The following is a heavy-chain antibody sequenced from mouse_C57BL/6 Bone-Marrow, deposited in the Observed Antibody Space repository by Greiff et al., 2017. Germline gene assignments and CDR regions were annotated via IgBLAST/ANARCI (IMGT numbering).Heavy chain of an antibody. V-gene: IGHV1-19*01. CDR3: AREVDYYGSRNWYFDV. J-gene: IGHJ1*03. CDR2: INPYNGGT. CDR1: GYTFTDYY. Sequence: VQLKQSGPVLVKPGASVKMSCKASGYTFTDYYMNWVKQSHGKSLEWIGVINPYNGGTSYNQKFKGKATLTVDKSSSTAYMELNSLTSEDSAVYYCAREVDYYGSRNWYFDVWGTGTTVTVSS. D-gene: IGHD1-1*01.